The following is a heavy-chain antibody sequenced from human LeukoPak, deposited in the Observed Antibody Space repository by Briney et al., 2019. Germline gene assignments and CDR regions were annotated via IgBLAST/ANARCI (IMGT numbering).Heavy chain of an antibody. CDR3: ARVGQQLVPTDYFDY. CDR1: GFTFDDYA. D-gene: IGHD6-13*01. Sequence: PGGSLGLSCAASGFTFDDYAMTWVRQAPGKGLEWVSGINWNGGSTNYADSVKGRFTISRDNAKNSLYLQMNSLRAADTAIYYCARVGQQLVPTDYFDYWGQGTLVTVSS. J-gene: IGHJ4*02. V-gene: IGHV3-20*04. CDR2: INWNGGST.